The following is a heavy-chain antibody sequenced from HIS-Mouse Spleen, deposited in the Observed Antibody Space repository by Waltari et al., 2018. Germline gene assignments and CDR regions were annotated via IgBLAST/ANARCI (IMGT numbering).Heavy chain of an antibody. D-gene: IGHD6-13*01. CDR3: AREIPYSSSWYDWYFDL. V-gene: IGHV4-39*07. J-gene: IGHJ2*01. Sequence: QLQLQESGPGLVKPSETLSLTCTVSGGSISSSSYYWGWIRQPPGKGPEWIGSIYYSGSTCSNPAPKSRVTISVDTAKNQFSLKLSSVTAADTAVYYCAREIPYSSSWYDWYFDLWGRGTLVTVSS. CDR2: IYYSGST. CDR1: GGSISSSSYY.